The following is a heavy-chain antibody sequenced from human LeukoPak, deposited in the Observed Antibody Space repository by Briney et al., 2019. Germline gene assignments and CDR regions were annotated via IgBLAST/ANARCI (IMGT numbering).Heavy chain of an antibody. CDR3: ARDYYGSGSLQGD. D-gene: IGHD3-10*01. Sequence: ETLSLTCTVSGGSISSSSYYWGWIRQPPGKGLEWIGSIYYSGSTYYNPSLKSRVTISVDTSKNQFSLKLSSVTAADTAVYYCARDYYGSGSLQGDWGQGTLVTVSS. CDR1: GGSISSSSYY. V-gene: IGHV4-39*07. J-gene: IGHJ4*02. CDR2: IYYSGST.